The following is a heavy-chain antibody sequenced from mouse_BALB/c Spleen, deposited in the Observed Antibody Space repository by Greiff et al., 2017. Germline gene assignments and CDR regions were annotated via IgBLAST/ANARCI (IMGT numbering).Heavy chain of an antibody. J-gene: IGHJ3*01. Sequence: QVQLKESGPGLVAPSQSLSITCTVSGFSLTSYGVHWVRQPPGKGLEWLGVIWAGGSTNYNSALMSRLSISKDNSKSQVFLKMNSLQTDDTAMYYCAHYYGGFAYWGQGTLVTVSA. V-gene: IGHV2-9*02. CDR2: IWAGGST. CDR1: GFSLTSYG. CDR3: AHYYGGFAY. D-gene: IGHD1-2*01.